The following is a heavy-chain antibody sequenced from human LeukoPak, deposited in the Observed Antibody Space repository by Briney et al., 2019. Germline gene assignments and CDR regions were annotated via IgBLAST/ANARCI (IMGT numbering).Heavy chain of an antibody. J-gene: IGHJ4*02. Sequence: PGRSLRLSCAASGFTFSRYGMHWVRQAPGQGLEWMGWINPNSGGTNYAQKFQGRVTMTRDTSISTAYMELSRLRSDDTAVYYCARSSGELLSHFDYWGQGTLVTVSS. CDR2: INPNSGGT. D-gene: IGHD3-10*01. CDR3: ARSSGELLSHFDY. V-gene: IGHV1-2*02. CDR1: GFTFSRYG.